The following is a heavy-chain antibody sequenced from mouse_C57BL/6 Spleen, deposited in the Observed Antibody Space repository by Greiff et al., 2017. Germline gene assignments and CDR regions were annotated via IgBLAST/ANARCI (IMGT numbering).Heavy chain of an antibody. CDR2: IYPRDGST. V-gene: IGHV1-78*01. D-gene: IGHD1-2*01. Sequence: QVQLQPSDAELVKPGSSVKISCKVSGYTFTDHTIHWMKQRPEQGLEWIGYIYPRDGSTKYNEKFKGKATLTADKSSSTDYMQLNSLTSEDSAVYFCARFPLNAYCFDYWGQGTTLTVSS. CDR1: GYTFTDHT. J-gene: IGHJ2*01. CDR3: ARFPLNAYCFDY.